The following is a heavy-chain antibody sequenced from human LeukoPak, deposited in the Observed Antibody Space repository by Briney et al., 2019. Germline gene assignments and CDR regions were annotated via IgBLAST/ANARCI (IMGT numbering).Heavy chain of an antibody. D-gene: IGHD2-2*01. J-gene: IGHJ6*02. CDR2: INGDGSST. CDR3: ARAGLVPAYGMDV. CDR1: GFTFSSYW. Sequence: GGSLRLSCAASGFTFSSYWMHWVRQDPGKGLVWVSRINGDGSSTTYADSVKGRFTISRDNAKNSLYLQMNSLRAEDTAVYYCARAGLVPAYGMDVWGQGTTVTVSS. V-gene: IGHV3-74*01.